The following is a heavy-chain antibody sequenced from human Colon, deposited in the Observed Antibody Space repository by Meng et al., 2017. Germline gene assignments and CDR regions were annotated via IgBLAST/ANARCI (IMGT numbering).Heavy chain of an antibody. D-gene: IGHD3-22*01. Sequence: GESLKISCAATGFPFNSYAMHWVRQAPGKGLEWLAVISYDGTNKSYADSVKGRFTISRDNSENTLFLQMNSLRTEDTSVYYCARDDRLDSSGYFVDWGQGTLVTVSS. CDR2: ISYDGTNK. J-gene: IGHJ4*02. CDR1: GFPFNSYA. CDR3: ARDDRLDSSGYFVD. V-gene: IGHV3-30*04.